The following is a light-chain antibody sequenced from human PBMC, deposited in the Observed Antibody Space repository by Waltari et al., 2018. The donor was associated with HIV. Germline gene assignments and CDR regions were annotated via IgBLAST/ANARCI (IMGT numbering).Light chain of an antibody. CDR2: WAS. CDR3: QQYDSTPLT. CDR1: QSVLYNSNNKNY. V-gene: IGKV4-1*01. Sequence: DIVMTKSPDSLAVSLGEKAPINCKSSQSVLYNSNNKNYLAWYQQRPGQAPKLLIYWASTRESGVPDRFSGSGSGTDFTLTISSLQAEDAAVYYCQQYDSTPLTFGGGTKVEI. J-gene: IGKJ4*01.